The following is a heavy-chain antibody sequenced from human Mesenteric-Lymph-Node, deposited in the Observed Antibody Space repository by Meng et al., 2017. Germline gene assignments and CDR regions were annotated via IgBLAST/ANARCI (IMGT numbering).Heavy chain of an antibody. J-gene: IGHJ2*01. CDR3: ASPLGILGIVDL. CDR2: IYHSGST. CDR1: GGPICSSSW. V-gene: IGHV4-4*02. Sequence: QVSLQDLGAEWRKPAWTLHTLCPVSGGPICSSSWWGWVRQPPGKGLEWIGGIYHSGSTNYNPSLKSRVTISVDKSKNQFSLKLSSVTAADTAVYYCASPLGILGIVDLWGRGTLVTVSS. D-gene: IGHD7-27*01.